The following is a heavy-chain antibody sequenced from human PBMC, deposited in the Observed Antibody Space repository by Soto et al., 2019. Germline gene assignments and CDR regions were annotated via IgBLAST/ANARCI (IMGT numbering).Heavy chain of an antibody. CDR1: GGSMRNYF. CDR3: AAGEDSSRNLAPYYLDF. D-gene: IGHD6-13*01. V-gene: IGHV4-59*01. Sequence: SETLYLTCTVSGGSMRNYFWTRIRQPPGKGLEWIGYIHYSGTTSFFPSYNPSLRSRVTISEDTSKNQFSLKLLSVTTADTAVYFCAAGEDSSRNLAPYYLDFWGQGALVTVSS. J-gene: IGHJ4*02. CDR2: IHYSGTT.